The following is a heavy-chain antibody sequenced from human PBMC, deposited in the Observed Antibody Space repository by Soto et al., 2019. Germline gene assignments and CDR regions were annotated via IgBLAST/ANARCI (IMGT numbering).Heavy chain of an antibody. V-gene: IGHV3-33*01. CDR1: GFTFSSYG. CDR3: ARDDPTPTTIFGVVIPINYYYYGMDV. Sequence: QVQLVESGGGVVQPGRSLRLSCAASGFTFSSYGMHWVRQAPGKGLEWVAVIWYDGSNKYYADSVKGRFTISRDNSKNTLYLQMNSLRAEDTAVYYCARDDPTPTTIFGVVIPINYYYYGMDVWGQGTTVTVSS. CDR2: IWYDGSNK. D-gene: IGHD3-3*01. J-gene: IGHJ6*02.